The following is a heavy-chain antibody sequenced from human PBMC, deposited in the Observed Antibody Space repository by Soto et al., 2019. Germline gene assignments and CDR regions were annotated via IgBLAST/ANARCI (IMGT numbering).Heavy chain of an antibody. J-gene: IGHJ5*02. CDR1: GFTFSSYA. CDR3: ARGTDYDFWSVYPHDGNYNWFAP. V-gene: IGHV3-30-3*01. CDR2: ISYDGSNK. Sequence: QVQLVESGGGVVQPGRSLRLSCAASGFTFSSYAMHWVRQAPGKGLEWVAVISYDGSNKYYADSVKGRFTISRDNSKNTLNRQMNRLRAEDTAVYYCARGTDYDFWSVYPHDGNYNWFAPGGKGTLVTFPS. D-gene: IGHD3-3*01.